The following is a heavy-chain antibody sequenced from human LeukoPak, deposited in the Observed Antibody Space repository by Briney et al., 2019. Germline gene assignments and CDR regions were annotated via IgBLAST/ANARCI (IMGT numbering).Heavy chain of an antibody. CDR2: ISGAGGTT. D-gene: IGHD3-22*01. Sequence: GGSLRLSCAASGFTFSTFDMSWVRQAPGKGLQWVSTISGAGGTTLFADSVKGRFSISRDTSNNKVFLQMNSLRVEDTAVYYCAKASDFDSSGFPSDVFDFWGQGLLVSVAS. CDR1: GFTFSTFD. J-gene: IGHJ4*02. CDR3: AKASDFDSSGFPSDVFDF. V-gene: IGHV3-23*01.